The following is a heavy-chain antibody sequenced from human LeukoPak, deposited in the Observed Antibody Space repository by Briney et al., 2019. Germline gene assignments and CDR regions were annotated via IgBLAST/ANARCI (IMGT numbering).Heavy chain of an antibody. Sequence: GGSLRLSCAASGLTFSRYAMSWVRQAPGKGLEWVSAISSSGGNTYYADSVKGRFTISRDNSKNTLYLQMESLRVEDTAVYYCAKEVYYFDTSGLYSFAFDIWGQGTMVTVPT. V-gene: IGHV3-23*01. CDR3: AKEVYYFDTSGLYSFAFDI. J-gene: IGHJ3*02. CDR2: ISSSGGNT. CDR1: GLTFSRYA. D-gene: IGHD3-22*01.